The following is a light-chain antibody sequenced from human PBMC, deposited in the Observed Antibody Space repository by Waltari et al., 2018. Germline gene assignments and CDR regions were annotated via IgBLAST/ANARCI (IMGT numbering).Light chain of an antibody. CDR1: GSDVGGYDY. J-gene: IGLJ2*01. CDR2: DVY. CDR3: SSYTSIGVV. Sequence: QSALTQPASVSGSPGQAIIISCTGTGSDVGGYDYVSWYQQYPGKAPRLIIYDVYNRPTWFSHLFSSSKSDNTASLTISGLQAEDDSVYYCSSYTSIGVVFGGGTKLTVL. V-gene: IGLV2-14*01.